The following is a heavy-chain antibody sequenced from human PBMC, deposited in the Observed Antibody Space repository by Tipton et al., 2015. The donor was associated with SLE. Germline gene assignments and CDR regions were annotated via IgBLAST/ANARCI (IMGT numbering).Heavy chain of an antibody. CDR1: GGSISRYY. D-gene: IGHD6-13*01. Sequence: TLSLTCTVSGGSISRYYWNWIRQPPGKGLEWIGSIFYSGPTYYNPSLRSRVTISADTSKNQLFLRLSSVTAADTAVYYCARHGRGVAVAGAPFDPWGQGTLITVSS. CDR3: ARHGRGVAVAGAPFDP. V-gene: IGHV4-59*05. J-gene: IGHJ5*02. CDR2: IFYSGPT.